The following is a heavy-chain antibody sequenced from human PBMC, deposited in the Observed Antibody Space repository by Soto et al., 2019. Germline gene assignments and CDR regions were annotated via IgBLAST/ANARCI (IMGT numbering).Heavy chain of an antibody. Sequence: ASVKVSCKASGYTFTGYYMHWVRQAPGQGLEWMGWINPNSGGTNYAQKFQGRVTMTRDTSISTAYMELSRLRADDPAVYYCARVSRNWGPYKGYFDYWGQGTLVTVSS. CDR1: GYTFTGYY. V-gene: IGHV1-2*02. CDR3: ARVSRNWGPYKGYFDY. J-gene: IGHJ4*02. D-gene: IGHD7-27*01. CDR2: INPNSGGT.